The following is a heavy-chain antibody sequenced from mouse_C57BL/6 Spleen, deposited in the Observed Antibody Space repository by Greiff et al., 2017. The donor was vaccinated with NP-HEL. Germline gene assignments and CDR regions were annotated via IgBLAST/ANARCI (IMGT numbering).Heavy chain of an antibody. V-gene: IGHV5-17*01. Sequence: EVQLVESGGGLVKPGGSLKLSCAASGFTFSDYGMHWVRQAPEKGLEWVAYISSGSSTIYYADTVKGRFTISRDNAKNTLFLQMTSLRSEDTAMYYCARRAVYDGYYGYAMDYWGQGTSVTVSS. CDR2: ISSGSSTI. CDR3: ARRAVYDGYYGYAMDY. J-gene: IGHJ4*01. D-gene: IGHD2-3*01. CDR1: GFTFSDYG.